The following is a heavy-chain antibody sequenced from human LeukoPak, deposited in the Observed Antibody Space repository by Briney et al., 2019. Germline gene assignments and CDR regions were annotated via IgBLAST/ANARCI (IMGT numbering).Heavy chain of an antibody. CDR2: ISYDGSNK. CDR1: GFTFSSYA. J-gene: IGHJ6*04. V-gene: IGHV3-30*04. D-gene: IGHD6-13*01. CDR3: ARDLKVLIAEAGIRDYYYYYGMDV. Sequence: GGSMRLSCAASGFTFSSYAMHWARQAQGKGLEGVAVISYDGSNKYYADSVKGRFTISRDNSKNTLYLQMNSLRAEDTAVYYCARDLKVLIAEAGIRDYYYYYGMDVWGKGTTVTVSS.